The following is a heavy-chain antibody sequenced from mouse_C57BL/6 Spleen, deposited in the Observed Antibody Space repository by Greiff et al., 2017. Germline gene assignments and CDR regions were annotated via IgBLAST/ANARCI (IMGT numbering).Heavy chain of an antibody. CDR2: ISYSGST. CDR1: GYSITSGYD. Sequence: EVKLMESGPGMVKPSQSLSLTCTVTGYSITSGYDWHWIRHFPGNKLEWMGYISYSGSTNSNPSLKSRISIAHDKSKNHFFLKLNSVTTEDTATYYCTRYGYYNYAMDYWGQGTSVTVSS. CDR3: TRYGYYNYAMDY. D-gene: IGHD2-3*01. J-gene: IGHJ4*01. V-gene: IGHV3-1*01.